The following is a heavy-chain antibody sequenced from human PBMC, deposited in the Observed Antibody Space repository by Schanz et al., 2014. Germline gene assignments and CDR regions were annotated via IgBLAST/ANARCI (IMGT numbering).Heavy chain of an antibody. CDR2: ISPYNGNP. J-gene: IGHJ5*02. D-gene: IGHD2-2*01. Sequence: QVQLVQSGAEVKKPGASVKVSCKASGYTFTSYGISWVRQAPGQGLEWMGWISPYNGNPNYAQKLQGRVTMTTDTATSTAYMDLRSLRSDDTAVYYCARDRRRYCSTASCLHDNWFDPWGQGTLVIVSS. V-gene: IGHV1-18*01. CDR3: ARDRRRYCSTASCLHDNWFDP. CDR1: GYTFTSYG.